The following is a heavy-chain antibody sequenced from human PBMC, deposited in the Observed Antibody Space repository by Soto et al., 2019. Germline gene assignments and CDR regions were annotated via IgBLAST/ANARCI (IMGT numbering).Heavy chain of an antibody. D-gene: IGHD6-19*01. CDR2: ISYDGSNK. V-gene: IGHV3-30-3*01. Sequence: GGSLRLSCASSGFTFSSYAMHWVRQAPGKGLEWVAVISYDGSNKYYADSVKGRFTISRDNSKNTLYLQVNSLRAEDTAVYYCAIFSLSRVAGLDYWGQGTLVTVSS. CDR1: GFTFSSYA. CDR3: AIFSLSRVAGLDY. J-gene: IGHJ4*02.